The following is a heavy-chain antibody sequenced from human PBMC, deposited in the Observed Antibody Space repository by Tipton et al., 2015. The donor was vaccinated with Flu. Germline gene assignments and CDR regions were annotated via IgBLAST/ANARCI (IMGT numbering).Heavy chain of an antibody. V-gene: IGHV4-59*08. Sequence: LRLSCAASGFTFSSYEMNWVRQAPGKGLEWIGNVHQTGSPYYNPSLRSRVSIAVDRPKNQFSLRLTSVTAADTAVYYCARRDYSNYVSEPKNWFDPWGQGTLVTVSS. CDR2: VHQTGSP. J-gene: IGHJ5*02. CDR3: ARRDYSNYVSEPKNWFDP. CDR1: GFTFSSYE. D-gene: IGHD4-11*01.